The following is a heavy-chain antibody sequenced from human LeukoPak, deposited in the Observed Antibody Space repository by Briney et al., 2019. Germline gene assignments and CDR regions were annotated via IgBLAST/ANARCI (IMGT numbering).Heavy chain of an antibody. CDR1: GFTFSSYS. Sequence: PGGSLRLSCAASGFTFSSYSMNWVRQAPGKGLEWVSYISSSSSTIYYADSVKGRFTISRDNAKNSLYLQMNSLRAEDTAVYYCARERFGGFDYWGQGTLVTVSS. D-gene: IGHD3-10*01. V-gene: IGHV3-48*01. CDR3: ARERFGGFDY. CDR2: ISSSSSTI. J-gene: IGHJ4*02.